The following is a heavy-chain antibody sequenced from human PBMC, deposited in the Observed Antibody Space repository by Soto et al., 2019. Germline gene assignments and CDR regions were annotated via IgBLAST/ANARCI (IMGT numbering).Heavy chain of an antibody. D-gene: IGHD3-10*01. Sequence: EVQLVESGGGLVQPGGSLRLSCAASGFTFSGYSLNWVRQAPGKGLEWLSYISGTSSTIYYADSVEGRFTISRDNAKNSLYLQMNSLSAEDTAVYYCARDGAEDYWGQGTLVTVSS. CDR1: GFTFSGYS. V-gene: IGHV3-48*01. J-gene: IGHJ4*02. CDR2: ISGTSSTI. CDR3: ARDGAEDY.